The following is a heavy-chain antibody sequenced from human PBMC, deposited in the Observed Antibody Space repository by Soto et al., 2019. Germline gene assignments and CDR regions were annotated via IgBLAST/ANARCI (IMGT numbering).Heavy chain of an antibody. D-gene: IGHD1-26*01. CDR3: ARVYSGSYSDS. V-gene: IGHV4-34*01. J-gene: IGHJ4*02. CDR2: INHSGST. Sequence: SETLSLTCAVYGGSFSGYYWSWIRQPPGKGLEWIGEINHSGSTNYNPSLKSRVTISVDKSKKYFSLNLTSVTAADTAVYYCARVYSGSYSDSWGQGTRVTVSS. CDR1: GGSFSGYY.